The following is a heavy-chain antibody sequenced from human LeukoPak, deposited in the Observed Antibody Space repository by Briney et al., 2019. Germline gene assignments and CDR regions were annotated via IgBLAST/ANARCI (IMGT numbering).Heavy chain of an antibody. CDR3: ARYYYDSSGYYDYGMDV. V-gene: IGHV4-39*07. D-gene: IGHD3-22*01. J-gene: IGHJ6*02. CDR2: IYDSGST. CDR1: GGSIRSSYYY. Sequence: PSETLSLTCTVSGGSIRSSYYYWGWIRQPPGKGLEWIGSIYDSGSTYYNPSLKSRVTISVDTSKNQFSLKLSSVTAADTAVYYCARYYYDSSGYYDYGMDVWGQGTTVTVSS.